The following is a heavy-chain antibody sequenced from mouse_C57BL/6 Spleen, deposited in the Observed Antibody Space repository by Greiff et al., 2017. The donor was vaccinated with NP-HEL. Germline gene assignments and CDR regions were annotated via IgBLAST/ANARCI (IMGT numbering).Heavy chain of an antibody. V-gene: IGHV1-85*01. CDR2: IYPRDGST. J-gene: IGHJ3*01. Sequence: QVQLKESGPELVKPGASVKLSCKASGYTFTSYDINWVKQRPGQGLEWIGWIYPRDGSTKYNEKFKGKATLTVDTSSSSAYMELHSLTSEDSAVYFCAREPQGAYWGQGTLVTVSA. CDR1: GYTFTSYD. CDR3: AREPQGAY.